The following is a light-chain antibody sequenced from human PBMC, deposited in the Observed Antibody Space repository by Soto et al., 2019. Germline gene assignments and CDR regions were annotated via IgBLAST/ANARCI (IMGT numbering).Light chain of an antibody. Sequence: DIELTQSPVSLAVSMGERATMNCRCSRSVLYKSNNKNHLAWYQQKPGQPPQLIIYWASTRESGVPERFSGSGSGTDFTLTISSLEAEDVAFYWCQQYFDVPFTFGGGTKVDIK. CDR3: QQYFDVPFT. J-gene: IGKJ4*01. CDR1: RSVLYKSNNKNH. CDR2: WAS. V-gene: IGKV4-1*01.